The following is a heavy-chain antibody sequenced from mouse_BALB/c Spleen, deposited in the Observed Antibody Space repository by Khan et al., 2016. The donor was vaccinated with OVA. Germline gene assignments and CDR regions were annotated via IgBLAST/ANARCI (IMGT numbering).Heavy chain of an antibody. Sequence: VQLQQSGPGLVKPSQSLSLTCTVTGYSITSGYGWNWIRQFPGNKLEWMGYISYSGSTNYNPSLKSRISITRDTSKNQFFLQLNSVTTEDTATYYCARTARIKYWGQGTTRTVSS. CDR2: ISYSGST. CDR1: GYSITSGYG. CDR3: ARTARIKY. V-gene: IGHV3-2*02. D-gene: IGHD1-2*01. J-gene: IGHJ2*01.